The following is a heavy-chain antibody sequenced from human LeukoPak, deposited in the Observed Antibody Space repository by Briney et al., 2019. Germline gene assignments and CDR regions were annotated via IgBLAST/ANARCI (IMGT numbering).Heavy chain of an antibody. D-gene: IGHD3-22*01. J-gene: IGHJ4*02. CDR2: ISAYNGNT. V-gene: IGHV1-18*04. CDR3: ARGGDYYDSSGYYSLLG. CDR1: GYTFTSYY. Sequence: ASVKVSCKASGYTFTSYYMHWVRQAPGQGLEWMGWISAYNGNTNYAQKLQGRVTMTTDTSTSTAYMELRSLRSDDTAVYYCARGGDYYDSSGYYSLLGWGQGTLVTVSS.